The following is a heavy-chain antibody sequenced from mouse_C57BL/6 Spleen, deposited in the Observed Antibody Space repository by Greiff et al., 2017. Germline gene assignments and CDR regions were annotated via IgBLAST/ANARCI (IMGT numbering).Heavy chain of an antibody. CDR2: ISYDGSN. D-gene: IGHD2-3*01. Sequence: VQLKESGPGLVKPSQSLSLTCSVTGYSITSGYYWNWIRQFPGNKLEWMGYISYDGSNNYNPSLKNRISITRDTSKNQFFLKLNSVTTEDTATYYCARGDGYSPWFAYWGQGTLVTVSA. V-gene: IGHV3-6*01. CDR3: ARGDGYSPWFAY. J-gene: IGHJ3*01. CDR1: GYSITSGYY.